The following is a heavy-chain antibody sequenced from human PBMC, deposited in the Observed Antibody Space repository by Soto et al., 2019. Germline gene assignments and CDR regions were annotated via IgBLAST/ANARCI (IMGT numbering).Heavy chain of an antibody. CDR2: IYTSGST. CDR3: AREPPMWGIAVAGSGMDV. V-gene: IGHV4-4*07. Sequence: SETLALTCTVSGGSISSYYLSWIRQPAGKGLEWIGRIYTSGSTNYNPSLKSRVTMSVDTSKNQFSLKLSSVTAADTAVYYCAREPPMWGIAVAGSGMDVWGQGTTVTVSS. CDR1: GGSISSYY. J-gene: IGHJ6*02. D-gene: IGHD6-19*01.